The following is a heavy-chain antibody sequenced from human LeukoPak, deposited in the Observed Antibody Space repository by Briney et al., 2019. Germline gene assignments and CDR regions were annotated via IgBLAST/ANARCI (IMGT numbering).Heavy chain of an antibody. CDR3: ARERNDCYGSSGCVGDSYMDV. V-gene: IGHV7-4-1*02. J-gene: IGHJ6*03. CDR2: INTNTGNP. Sequence: GASVKVSCKASGYTFTSYAMNWVRQAPGQGLGWMGWINTNTGNPTYAQGFTGRFVFSLDTSVSTAYLQISSLKADDTAVYYCARERNDCYGSSGCVGDSYMDVWGKGTTVTVSS. CDR1: GYTFTSYA. D-gene: IGHD3-22*01.